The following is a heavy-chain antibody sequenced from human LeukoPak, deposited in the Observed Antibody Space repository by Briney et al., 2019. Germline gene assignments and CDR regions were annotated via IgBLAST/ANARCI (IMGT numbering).Heavy chain of an antibody. CDR2: IYTSGST. V-gene: IGHV4-4*07. CDR3: ARVGANPRYYYYYYYMDV. CDR1: GDPISSYY. D-gene: IGHD5-12*01. Sequence: PSETLSLTCSVSGDPISSYYWSWIRQPAGKGLEWIGRIYTSGSTNYNPSLKSRVTISVDTSKNQFSLKLSSVTAADTAVYYCARVGANPRYYYYYYYMDVWGKGTTVTVSS. J-gene: IGHJ6*03.